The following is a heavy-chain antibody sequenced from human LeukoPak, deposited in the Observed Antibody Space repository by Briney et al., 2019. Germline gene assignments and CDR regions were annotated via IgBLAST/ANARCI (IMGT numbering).Heavy chain of an antibody. V-gene: IGHV3-23*01. CDR3: AKGGTYDFWSDDHFDY. CDR2: ISGSGGST. D-gene: IGHD3-3*01. Sequence: PGGSLRLSCAASGFTFSSYAMSWVRQAPGKGLEWVSAISGSGGSTYYADSVKGRFTISRDNSKNTLYLQMNSLRAEDTAVYYCAKGGTYDFWSDDHFDYWGQGTLVTVSS. J-gene: IGHJ4*02. CDR1: GFTFSSYA.